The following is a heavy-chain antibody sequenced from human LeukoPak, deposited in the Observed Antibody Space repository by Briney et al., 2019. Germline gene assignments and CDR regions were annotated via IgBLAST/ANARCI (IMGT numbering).Heavy chain of an antibody. CDR1: GYAFTNYD. V-gene: IGHV1-8*03. Sequence: GASVTVSCKSSGYAFTNYDINWVRQAPGQGLEWMGWMNPNSGNTGYAQKFQGRVTITRNTSISTAYMELSSLRSEDTALYYCARGRATVTTHWFDPWGQGTLVTVSS. CDR3: ARGRATVTTHWFDP. D-gene: IGHD4-11*01. J-gene: IGHJ5*02. CDR2: MNPNSGNT.